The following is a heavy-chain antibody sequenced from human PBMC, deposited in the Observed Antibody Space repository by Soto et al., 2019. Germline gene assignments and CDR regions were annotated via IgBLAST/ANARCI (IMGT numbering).Heavy chain of an antibody. D-gene: IGHD2-2*01. CDR2: ISYDGSNK. CDR3: ARDIVVVPAAMGVGYYYYYGMDV. J-gene: IGHJ6*02. Sequence: GGSLRLSCAASGFTFSSYAMHWVRQAPGKGLEWVAVISYDGSNKYYADSVKGRFTISRDNSKNTLYLQMNSLRAEDTAVYYCARDIVVVPAAMGVGYYYYYGMDVWGQGTTVTVS. V-gene: IGHV3-30-3*01. CDR1: GFTFSSYA.